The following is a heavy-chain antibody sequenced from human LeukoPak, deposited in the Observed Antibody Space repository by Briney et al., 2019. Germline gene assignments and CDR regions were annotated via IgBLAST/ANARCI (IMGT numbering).Heavy chain of an antibody. CDR2: INAGNGNT. J-gene: IGHJ6*02. CDR3: ARFYCSSTSCSINFYYGMDV. CDR1: GYTFTSYT. D-gene: IGHD2-2*01. V-gene: IGHV1-3*01. Sequence: ASVKVSCKASGYTFTSYTMHWVRQAPGQRLEWMGWINAGNGNTNYAQKLQGRVTMTTDTSTSTAYMELRSLRSDDTALYYCARFYCSSTSCSINFYYGMDVWDQGTTVTVSS.